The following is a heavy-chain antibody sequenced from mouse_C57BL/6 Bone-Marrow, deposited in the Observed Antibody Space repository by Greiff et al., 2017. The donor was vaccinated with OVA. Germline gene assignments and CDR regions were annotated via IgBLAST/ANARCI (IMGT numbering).Heavy chain of an antibody. Sequence: QVQLQQSGAELARPGASVKLSCKASGYTFTSDGISWVKQRTGQGLEWIGEIYPRSGNTYYNEKFKGKATLTADKSSSTAYMELRSLTSEKSAVYFCSGRALYGSSWRCRYYVDYWGQGTTLTVSS. CDR2: IYPRSGNT. V-gene: IGHV1-81*01. D-gene: IGHD1-1*01. J-gene: IGHJ2*01. CDR1: GYTFTSDG. CDR3: SGRALYGSSWRCRYYVDY.